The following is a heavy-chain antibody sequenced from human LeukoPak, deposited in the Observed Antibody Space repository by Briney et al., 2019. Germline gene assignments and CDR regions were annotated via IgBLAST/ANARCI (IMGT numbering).Heavy chain of an antibody. D-gene: IGHD3-22*01. Sequence: GGSLRLSCAASGFTFSDYIMSWIRQAPGKGLEWVSYMSGSSGTINYADSVKGRFTISRDNAENSLYLQMNSLRAEDTAVYYCARVGRGYSTDYWGQGTQVTVYS. J-gene: IGHJ4*02. CDR3: ARVGRGYSTDY. CDR1: GFTFSDYI. CDR2: MSGSSGTI. V-gene: IGHV3-11*01.